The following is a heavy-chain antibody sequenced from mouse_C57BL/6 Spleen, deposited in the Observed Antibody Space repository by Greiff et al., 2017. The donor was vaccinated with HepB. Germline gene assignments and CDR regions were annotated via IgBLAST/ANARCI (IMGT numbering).Heavy chain of an antibody. D-gene: IGHD2-5*01. J-gene: IGHJ2*01. CDR1: GYTFTSYW. CDR2: INPSSGYT. CDR3: AVYYSNYGVSFDY. V-gene: IGHV1-7*01. Sequence: VQGVESGAELAKPGASVKLSCKASGYTFTSYWMHWVKQRPGQGLEWIGYINPSSGYTKYNQKFKDKATLTADKSSSTAYMQLSSLTYEDSAVYYCAVYYSNYGVSFDYWGQGTTLTVSS.